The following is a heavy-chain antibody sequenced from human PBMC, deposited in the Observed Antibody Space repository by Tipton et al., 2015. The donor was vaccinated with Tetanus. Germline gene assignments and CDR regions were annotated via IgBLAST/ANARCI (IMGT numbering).Heavy chain of an antibody. Sequence: TLSLTCNVSGASVTSNGYYWGWIRQPPGKGPEWIGSKYHSGSAYYNPSLRSRVTISVDTPKNQFSLKLTSVIASDTAVYYCARHWGPRPGIAAAGTWWFDPWGHGTLVTVSS. D-gene: IGHD6-13*01. J-gene: IGHJ5*02. CDR2: KYHSGSA. V-gene: IGHV4-39*01. CDR3: ARHWGPRPGIAAAGTWWFDP. CDR1: GASVTSNGYY.